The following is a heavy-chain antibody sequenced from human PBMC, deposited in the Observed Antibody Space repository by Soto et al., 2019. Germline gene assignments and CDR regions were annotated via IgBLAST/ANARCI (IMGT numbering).Heavy chain of an antibody. CDR3: ARHHGPTTPKNWFNT. D-gene: IGHD5-12*01. V-gene: IGHV1-18*01. CDR1: GYTFFTYD. Sequence: QVHLVQSGVEVKTPGASVKVSCQASGYTFFTYDISWVRQAPGQGLEWMGWISTYSGDTKYAQKFQGRVTMTTYTSTTTAHMELRRLRSHDPAVNYCARHHGPTTPKNWFNTWGQGTLVTVSS. J-gene: IGHJ5*02. CDR2: ISTYSGDT.